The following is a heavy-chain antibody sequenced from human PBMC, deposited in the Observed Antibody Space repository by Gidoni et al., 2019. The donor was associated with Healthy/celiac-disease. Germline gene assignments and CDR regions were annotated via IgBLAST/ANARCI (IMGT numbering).Heavy chain of an antibody. D-gene: IGHD3-10*01. J-gene: IGHJ2*01. V-gene: IGHV4-39*01. CDR2: IYYSGST. CDR1: GCSISSSSYY. CDR3: ARHKFGAKGSGSSSRWYFDL. Sequence: QLQLQESGPGLVKPSETLSLTCTVSGCSISSSSYYWGWIRQPPGKGLEWIGSIYYSGSTYYNPSLKRRVTISVDTSKNQFSLKLSSVTAADTAVYYCARHKFGAKGSGSSSRWYFDLWGRGTLVTVSS.